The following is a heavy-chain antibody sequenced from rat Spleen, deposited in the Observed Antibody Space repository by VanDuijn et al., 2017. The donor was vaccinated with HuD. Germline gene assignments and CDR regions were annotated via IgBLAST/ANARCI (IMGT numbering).Heavy chain of an antibody. J-gene: IGHJ2*01. Sequence: EVHLVESGGGLVQPGRSLKLSCAASGFTFSDFYMAWVRQAPKKGLEWVASIKHEDFTPYYGESVMGRFTISRDNAKSTLYLQMDSLRSEDTAIYYCARPTTGIPFNYWGQGVMVTVSS. CDR3: ARPTTGIPFNY. V-gene: IGHV5-22*01. CDR2: IKHEDFTP. D-gene: IGHD1-9*01. CDR1: GFTFSDFY.